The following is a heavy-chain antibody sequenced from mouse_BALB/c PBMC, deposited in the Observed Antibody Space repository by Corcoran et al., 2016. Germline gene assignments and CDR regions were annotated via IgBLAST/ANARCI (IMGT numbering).Heavy chain of an antibody. CDR3: ARKSLAWFAY. V-gene: IGHV8-12*01. CDR2: IYWDDDK. CDR1: GFSLSTSGMG. Sequence: QVTLKESGPGILQPSQTLSLTCSFSGFSLSTSGMGVSWIRQPSGKGLEWLAHIYWDDDKRYNPALKSRLTISKDTSSNQVFLKITSVDTADTATCYCARKSLAWFAYWGQGTLVTVSA. J-gene: IGHJ3*01. D-gene: IGHD6-1*01.